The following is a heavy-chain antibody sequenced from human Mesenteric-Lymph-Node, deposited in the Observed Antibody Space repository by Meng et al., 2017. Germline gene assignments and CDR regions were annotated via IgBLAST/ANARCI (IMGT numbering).Heavy chain of an antibody. CDR3: ARGSSSSWYFGY. CDR1: GGSFSDYF. CDR2: INHSGST. J-gene: IGHJ4*02. Sequence: QGQLQQWGAGLLKPSETLSLTCAVYGGSFSDYFWTWIRQPPGKGLEWIGEINHSGSTNYNPSLKSRVTISVDTSKNQFSLKLTSVTATDTAVYYCARGSSSSWYFGYWGQGTLVTVSS. V-gene: IGHV4-34*01. D-gene: IGHD6-13*01.